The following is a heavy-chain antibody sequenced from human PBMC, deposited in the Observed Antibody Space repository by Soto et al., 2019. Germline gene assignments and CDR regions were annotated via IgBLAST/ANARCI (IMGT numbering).Heavy chain of an antibody. CDR3: ARVGPYCGGDCYSPPP. CDR2: IYHSGST. J-gene: IGHJ5*02. CDR1: GYSIRSGYY. V-gene: IGHV4-38-2*02. D-gene: IGHD2-21*02. Sequence: SETLSLTCTVSGYSIRSGYYWGWIRQPPGKGLEWIGTIYHSGSTYYNPSLKSRVTISVDASENHFSLKLSSVTAADTAVYYCARVGPYCGGDCYSPPPWGQGTLVTVSS.